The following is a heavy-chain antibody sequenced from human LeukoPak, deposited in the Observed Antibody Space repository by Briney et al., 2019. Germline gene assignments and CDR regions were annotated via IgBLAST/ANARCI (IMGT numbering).Heavy chain of an antibody. D-gene: IGHD3-22*01. CDR1: GGSISSSSYY. J-gene: IGHJ3*02. CDR3: ARLENYYDSSGERGAFDI. Sequence: PSETLSLTCTVSGGSISSSSYYWGWIRQPPGKGLEWIGSIYYSGSTYYNPSLKSRVTISVDTSKNQFSLKLSSVTAADTAVYYCARLENYYDSSGERGAFDIWGQGTMVTVSS. CDR2: IYYSGST. V-gene: IGHV4-39*01.